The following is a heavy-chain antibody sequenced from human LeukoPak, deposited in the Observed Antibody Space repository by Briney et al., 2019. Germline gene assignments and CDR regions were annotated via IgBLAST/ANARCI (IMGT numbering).Heavy chain of an antibody. CDR2: VKGDGSFT. Sequence: GGSLRLSCAASGFTFRNYWMHWVRQAPGKGLVWVSRVKGDGSFTDYADSVKGRFTISRDNAKNTLYLQMYSLRAEDMAAYYCVRDGDDYNFDYWGQGSLVTVSS. CDR3: VRDGDDYNFDY. CDR1: GFTFRNYW. D-gene: IGHD5-24*01. V-gene: IGHV3-74*01. J-gene: IGHJ4*02.